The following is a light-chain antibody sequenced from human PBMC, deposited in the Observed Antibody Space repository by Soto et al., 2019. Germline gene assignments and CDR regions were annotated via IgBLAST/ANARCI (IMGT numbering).Light chain of an antibody. CDR3: QQYGTSPYS. CDR2: GAS. CDR1: QSVSSSY. Sequence: EIVLTQSPGTLSLSPGERATLSCRASQSVSSSYLAWYQQKPGQAPRLLIYGASSRATGIPDRFSCSGSGTEFTLTISRMEPEGCAVYSFQQYGTSPYSFGQGTKLEI. J-gene: IGKJ2*03. V-gene: IGKV3-20*01.